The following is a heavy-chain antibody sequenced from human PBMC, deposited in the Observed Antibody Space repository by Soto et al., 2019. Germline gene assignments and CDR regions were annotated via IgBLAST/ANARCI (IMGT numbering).Heavy chain of an antibody. J-gene: IGHJ6*03. CDR1: GGTFSSYT. D-gene: IGHD6-6*01. Sequence: QVQLVQSGAEVKKPGSSVKVSCKASGGTFSSYTISWVRQAPGQGLEWMGRIIPILGIANYAQKFQGRVTITADKSTSTAYMELSSLGSEDTAVYYCARGAARLFYYYYYMDVWGKGTTVTVSS. V-gene: IGHV1-69*02. CDR3: ARGAARLFYYYYYMDV. CDR2: IIPILGIA.